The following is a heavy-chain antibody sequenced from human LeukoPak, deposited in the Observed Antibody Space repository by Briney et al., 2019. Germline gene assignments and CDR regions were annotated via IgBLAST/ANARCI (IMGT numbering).Heavy chain of an antibody. CDR3: ASILDAVAGYDY. V-gene: IGHV3-74*01. CDR2: INSDGSST. Sequence: PGRSLRLSCAASGFTFSSYWMHWVRQAPGKGLVWVSRINSDGSSTSYADSVKGRFTISRDNAKNTLYLQMNSLRAEDTAVYYCASILDAVAGYDYWGQGTLVTVSS. CDR1: GFTFSSYW. D-gene: IGHD6-19*01. J-gene: IGHJ4*02.